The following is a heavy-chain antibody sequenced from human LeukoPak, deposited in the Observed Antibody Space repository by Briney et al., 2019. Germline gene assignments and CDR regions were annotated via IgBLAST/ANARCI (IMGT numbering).Heavy chain of an antibody. CDR3: ANPQSRGYDYLDY. D-gene: IGHD5-12*01. CDR2: ISIDGSEK. J-gene: IGHJ4*02. V-gene: IGHV3-30*18. Sequence: GGSLRLSCAASXFTFRNYVMHWVRQAPGKGLEWVAVISIDGSEKYYADSVKGRFTISRDNSKNTLYLQMNSLRGDDTAVYYCANPQSRGYDYLDYWGQGTLVTVSS. CDR1: XFTFRNYV.